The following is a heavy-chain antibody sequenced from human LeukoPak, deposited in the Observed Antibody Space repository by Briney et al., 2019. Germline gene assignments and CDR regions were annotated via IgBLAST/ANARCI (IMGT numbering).Heavy chain of an antibody. J-gene: IGHJ4*02. CDR3: ARYYYDSSGYYSGLFDY. CDR1: GFTFSSHW. D-gene: IGHD3-22*01. CDR2: INSDGSST. V-gene: IGHV3-74*01. Sequence: GGSLRLSCAASGFTFSSHWMHWVRQAPGKGLVWVSRINSDGSSTSYADSVKGRFTISRDNAKNTLYLQMNSLRAEDTAVYYCARYYYDSSGYYSGLFDYWGQGTLVTVSS.